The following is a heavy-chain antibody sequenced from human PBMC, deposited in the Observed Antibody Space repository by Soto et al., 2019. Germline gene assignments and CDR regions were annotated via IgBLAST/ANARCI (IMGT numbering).Heavy chain of an antibody. CDR2: ISSNGGST. D-gene: IGHD3-3*01. J-gene: IGHJ4*02. CDR1: GFTFSSYA. V-gene: IGHV3-64*01. Sequence: GGSLRLSCAASGFTFSSYAMHWVRQAPGKGLEYVSAISSNGGSTYYANSVKGRFTISRDNSKNTLYLQMGSLRAEDMAVYYCARDGRGPFPLYYDFWSGYAPPDYWGQGTLVTVSS. CDR3: ARDGRGPFPLYYDFWSGYAPPDY.